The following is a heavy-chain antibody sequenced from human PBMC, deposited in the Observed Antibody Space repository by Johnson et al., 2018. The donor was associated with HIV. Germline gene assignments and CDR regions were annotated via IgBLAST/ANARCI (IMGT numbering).Heavy chain of an antibody. Sequence: VQLVESGGGVVRPGGSLRLSCAASGFTFDDYGMSWVRQAPGKGLEWVSGIYWNGGSTGYADSVKGRFTISRDNAKNSLYLQMNSLRAEDTAVYYCARGGVLRYFDWLFEDAFDIWGQGTMVTVSS. CDR2: IYWNGGST. CDR3: ARGGVLRYFDWLFEDAFDI. V-gene: IGHV3-20*04. J-gene: IGHJ3*02. D-gene: IGHD3-9*01. CDR1: GFTFDDYG.